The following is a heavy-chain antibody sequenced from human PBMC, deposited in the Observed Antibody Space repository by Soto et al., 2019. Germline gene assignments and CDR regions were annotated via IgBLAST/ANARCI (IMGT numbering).Heavy chain of an antibody. D-gene: IGHD6-19*01. CDR1: GGSISSSNW. CDR2: IYHSGST. Sequence: PSETLSLTCAVSGGSISSSNWWSWVRQPPGKGLEWIGEIYHSGSTNYNPSLKSRVTISVDKSKNQFSLKLSSVTAADTAVYYWARRSPNYSSDAGGFGFNAFDIWGQGTMVTVS. J-gene: IGHJ3*02. CDR3: ARRSPNYSSDAGGFGFNAFDI. V-gene: IGHV4-4*02.